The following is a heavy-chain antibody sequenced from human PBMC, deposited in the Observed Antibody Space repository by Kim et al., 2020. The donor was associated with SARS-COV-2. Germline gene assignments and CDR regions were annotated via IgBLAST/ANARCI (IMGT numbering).Heavy chain of an antibody. CDR3: ARENGPGTTIMDG. V-gene: IGHV4-59*13. CDR2: IHYSGNT. CDR1: GGSIRGSH. D-gene: IGHD1-7*01. J-gene: IGHJ6*02. Sequence: SETLSLTCSVSGGSIRGSHWSWIRQPPGKGLEWVAYIHYSGNTNSNPSLKSRVTISIDTSKNQFSLKLSSVTAADTAMYFCARENGPGTTIMDGWGRAT.